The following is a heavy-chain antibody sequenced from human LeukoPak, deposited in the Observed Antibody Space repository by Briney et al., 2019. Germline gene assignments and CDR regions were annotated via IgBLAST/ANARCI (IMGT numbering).Heavy chain of an antibody. CDR3: ARGANIVVVPAAIGLSVWFDP. CDR2: INHSGST. Sequence: KSSETLSLTCAVYGGSFSGYYWSWIRQPPGKGLEWIREINHSGSTNYNPSLKSRVTISVDTSKNQFSLKLSSVTAADTAVYYCARGANIVVVPAAIGLSVWFDPWGQGTLVTVSS. D-gene: IGHD2-2*01. V-gene: IGHV4-34*01. J-gene: IGHJ5*02. CDR1: GGSFSGYY.